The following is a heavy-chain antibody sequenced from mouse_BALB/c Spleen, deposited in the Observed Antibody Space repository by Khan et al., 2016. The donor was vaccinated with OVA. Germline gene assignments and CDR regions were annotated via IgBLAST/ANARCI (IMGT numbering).Heavy chain of an antibody. J-gene: IGHJ4*01. V-gene: IGHV9-3-1*01. CDR1: GYTFTNYG. CDR2: INTYTGEP. Sequence: QIQLVQSGPELKKPGETVKISCKASGYTFTNYGMNWVKQAPGKGLKWMGWINTYTGEPTYVADFKGRFAFSLETSASTAYLQINTLKNEDPATYFCARVGYSGTMDYWGQGTSVTVSS. CDR3: ARVGYSGTMDY.